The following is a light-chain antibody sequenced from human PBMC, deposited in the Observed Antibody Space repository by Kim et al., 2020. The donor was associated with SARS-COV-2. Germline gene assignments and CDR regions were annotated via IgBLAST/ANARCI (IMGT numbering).Light chain of an antibody. CDR1: KLGDKY. CDR3: QAWDSSTGVV. CDR2: QDN. V-gene: IGLV3-1*01. Sequence: YELTQPPSVSVSPGQTASITCSGDKLGDKYACWYQQKPGQSPVLVIYQDNKRPSGIPERFSGSNSGNTATLTISGTQAMDEADYYCQAWDSSTGVVFGGGTQLTVL. J-gene: IGLJ2*01.